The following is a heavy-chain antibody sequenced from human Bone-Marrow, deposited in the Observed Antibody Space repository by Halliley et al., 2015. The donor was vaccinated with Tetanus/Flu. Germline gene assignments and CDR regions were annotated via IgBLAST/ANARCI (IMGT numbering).Heavy chain of an antibody. CDR2: IYPGDSDT. J-gene: IGHJ2*01. CDR1: GYSFTNYW. Sequence: VQLVQSGAEVKEPGESLKISCKGSGYSFTNYWTAWLRQMPGKGLEWMGIIYPGDSDTRYSPSFQGQATMSADKSISTAYLQWSSLKASDTAVYFCARVDYGGKYWYFDLWGRGILVKVSS. D-gene: IGHD4-17*01. CDR3: ARVDYGGKYWYFDL. V-gene: IGHV5-51*01.